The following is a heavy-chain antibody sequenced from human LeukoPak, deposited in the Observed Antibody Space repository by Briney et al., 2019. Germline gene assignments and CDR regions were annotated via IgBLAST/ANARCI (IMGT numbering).Heavy chain of an antibody. CDR1: GFSFGNYA. D-gene: IGHD2-21*01. J-gene: IGHJ5*01. CDR3: VKDPRDTYGTNWFVS. Sequence: GSLRLSCVASGFSFGNYAMSWVRQAPGKGLQWVSHISGTGGATWYAGFARDRFTISRDNSKKTLYLQMSGLRVEDTAMYYCVKDPRDTYGTNWFVSWGQGTLLIVSS. V-gene: IGHV3-23*01. CDR2: ISGTGGAT.